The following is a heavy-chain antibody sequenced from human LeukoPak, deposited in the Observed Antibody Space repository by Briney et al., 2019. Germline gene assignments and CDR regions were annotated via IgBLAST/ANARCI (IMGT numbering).Heavy chain of an antibody. CDR2: IYHSGST. CDR1: GYSISSGYY. Sequence: SETLSLTCTVSGYSISSGYYWGWIRQPPGKGLEWIGSIYHSGSTYYSPSLKSRVTISVDTSKNQFSLKLSSVTAADTAVYYCARHGIVVVITTDTLNWFDPWGQGTLVTVSS. D-gene: IGHD3-22*01. CDR3: ARHGIVVVITTDTLNWFDP. V-gene: IGHV4-38-2*02. J-gene: IGHJ5*02.